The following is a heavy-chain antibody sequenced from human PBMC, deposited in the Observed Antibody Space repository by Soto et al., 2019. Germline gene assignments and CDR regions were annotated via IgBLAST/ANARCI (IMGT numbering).Heavy chain of an antibody. J-gene: IGHJ4*01. CDR2: IDHSGST. D-gene: IGHD3-10*01. CDR3: ARGVGSGSFKGLIDY. V-gene: IGHV4-34*01. Sequence: SETLSLTCAVYGGSFSGYYWTWIRQPPGKGLEWIGEIDHSGSTNDNPSLRSRLAISVDTSKNQFSLRLTSVTAADTALYFCARGVGSGSFKGLIDYWGYGILVTVSS. CDR1: GGSFSGYY.